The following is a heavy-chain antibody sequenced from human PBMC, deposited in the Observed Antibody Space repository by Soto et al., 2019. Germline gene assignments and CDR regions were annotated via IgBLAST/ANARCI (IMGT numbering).Heavy chain of an antibody. CDR1: GFTFTNYA. D-gene: IGHD1-1*01. CDR2: LYDVDGT. Sequence: GGSLRLSCAASGFTFTNYAMHWVRQAPGKGLEWVSALYDVDGTYYADSAKGRFTISRDNSNNIIYLQMNSLGPDDTAVYYCASWLEREHAYDIWGLGTMVTVSS. V-gene: IGHV3-53*01. CDR3: ASWLEREHAYDI. J-gene: IGHJ3*02.